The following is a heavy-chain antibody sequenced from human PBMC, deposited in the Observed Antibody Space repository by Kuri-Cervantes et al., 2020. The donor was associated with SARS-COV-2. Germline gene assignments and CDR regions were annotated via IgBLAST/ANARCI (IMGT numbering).Heavy chain of an antibody. Sequence: GSLRLSCAASGFTFSSYWMSWVRQAPGKGLEWIGYIYYTGSTNYNPSLKSRVTISVDTSKKQFSLKLSSVTAADTAVYYCARHSDYSSTLLRFLDPQWGFDPWGQGTLVTVSS. J-gene: IGHJ5*02. D-gene: IGHD3-3*01. CDR1: GFTFSSYW. CDR2: IYYTGST. V-gene: IGHV4-59*08. CDR3: ARHSDYSSTLLRFLDPQWGFDP.